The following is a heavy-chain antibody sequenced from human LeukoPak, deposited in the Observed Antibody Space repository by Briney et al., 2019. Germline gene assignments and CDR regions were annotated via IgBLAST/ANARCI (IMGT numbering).Heavy chain of an antibody. Sequence: GRSLRLSCAASGFTFSSYGMHWVRQPPGKGLEWVADISYDGSNNYCADFVRGRFTFSKDTSKNTLYLEMNSLSAEDTSVYYCADHAPLFDYWGQGTPVTVSS. CDR3: ADHAPLFDY. V-gene: IGHV3-30*03. J-gene: IGHJ4*02. CDR2: ISYDGSNN. CDR1: GFTFSSYG. D-gene: IGHD1-14*01.